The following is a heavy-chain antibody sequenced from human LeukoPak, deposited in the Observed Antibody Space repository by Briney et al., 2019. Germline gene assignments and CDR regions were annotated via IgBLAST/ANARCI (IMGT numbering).Heavy chain of an antibody. V-gene: IGHV4-59*01. Sequence: SETLSLTCTVSGGSINSYYWSWIRQPPGKGLEWIGYMFYSGSTNYNPSLKSRVTISVDTSKNQFSLKLSSVTAADTAVYYCARGGYDFDYWGQGTLVTVSS. CDR1: GGSINSYY. CDR2: MFYSGST. CDR3: ARGGYDFDY. D-gene: IGHD5-12*01. J-gene: IGHJ4*02.